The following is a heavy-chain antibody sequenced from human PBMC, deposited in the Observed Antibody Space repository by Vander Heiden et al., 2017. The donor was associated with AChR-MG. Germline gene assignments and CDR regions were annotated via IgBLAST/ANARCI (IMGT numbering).Heavy chain of an antibody. J-gene: IGHJ5*02. CDR2: IYTSGST. CDR3: ARDAITIFGVVNNWFDP. CDR1: GGSISSYY. V-gene: IGHV4-4*07. Sequence: QVQLQESGPGLVKPSETLSLTCTVSGGSISSYYWSWIRQPAGKGLEWIGRIYTSGSTNYNPSLKSRVTMSVDTSKNQFSLKLSSVTAADTAVYYCARDAITIFGVVNNWFDPWGQGTLVTVSS. D-gene: IGHD3-3*01.